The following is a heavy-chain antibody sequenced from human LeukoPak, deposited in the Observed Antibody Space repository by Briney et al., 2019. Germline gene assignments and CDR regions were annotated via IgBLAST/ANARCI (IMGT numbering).Heavy chain of an antibody. J-gene: IGHJ4*02. Sequence: GGSLRLSCAASGFTFSSYAMSWVRQAPGKGLEWVSAISGSGGSTYYADSAQGRFTISRDNSKNTLYLQMNSLIAAATAVSYFTKDQISRSISGTLFHWGQGTLVSVSS. D-gene: IGHD1-20*01. CDR2: ISGSGGST. V-gene: IGHV3-23*01. CDR3: TKDQISRSISGTLFH. CDR1: GFTFSSYA.